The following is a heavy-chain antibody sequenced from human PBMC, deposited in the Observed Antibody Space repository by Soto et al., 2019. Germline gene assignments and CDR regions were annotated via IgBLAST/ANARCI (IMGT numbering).Heavy chain of an antibody. CDR2: ISGSGGST. CDR1: GFTFSSYA. CDR3: ASLPGIAVAGPLDY. V-gene: IGHV3-23*01. J-gene: IGHJ4*02. Sequence: GGSLRLSCAASGFTFSSYAMSWVRQAPGKGLEWVSAISGSGGSTYYADSVKGRFTISRDNSKSTLYLQMNSLRAEDTAVYYCASLPGIAVAGPLDYWGQGTLVTVSS. D-gene: IGHD6-19*01.